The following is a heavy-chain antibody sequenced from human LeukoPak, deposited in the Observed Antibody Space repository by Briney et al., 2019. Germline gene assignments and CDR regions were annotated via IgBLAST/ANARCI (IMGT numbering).Heavy chain of an antibody. V-gene: IGHV3-23*01. Sequence: GGSLRLSCAASGFTFNDYAMTWVRQAPGKGLEWVSAISGNGGATYYADSVKGRFIISRDNSQDTLHMQMSSLRDDDTAVYYCAKALRYYSDGPADHCGQGPLVPVSS. J-gene: IGHJ1*01. CDR2: ISGNGGAT. D-gene: IGHD3-22*01. CDR1: GFTFNDYA. CDR3: AKALRYYSDGPADH.